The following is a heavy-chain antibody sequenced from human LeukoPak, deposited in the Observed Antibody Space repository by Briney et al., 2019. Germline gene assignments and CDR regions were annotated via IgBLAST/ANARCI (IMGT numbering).Heavy chain of an antibody. D-gene: IGHD3-22*01. V-gene: IGHV1-46*01. CDR3: AKDEGGITMIEPNYYFDY. CDR2: INPSGGST. J-gene: IGHJ4*02. CDR1: GYTFTSYY. Sequence: ASVKVSCKATGYTFTSYYMHWVRQAPGQGLEWMGIINPSGGSTSYAQKFQGRVTMTRDTSTSTVYMELSSLRSEDTAVYYCAKDEGGITMIEPNYYFDYWGQGTLVTVSS.